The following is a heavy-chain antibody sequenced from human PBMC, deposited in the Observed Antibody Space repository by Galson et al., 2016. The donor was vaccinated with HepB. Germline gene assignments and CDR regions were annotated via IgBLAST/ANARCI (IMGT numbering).Heavy chain of an antibody. CDR3: ARDDYSGGRGSPDY. Sequence: SLRLSCAASGFFFSGRAMSWVRQAPGKGLEWVSGINRYGATTGYAASVKGRFTISRDNSNNTLYLQMNSLTTEDTAAYYCARDDYSGGRGSPDYWGQGTLVTVSS. V-gene: IGHV3-23*01. CDR1: GFFFSGRA. J-gene: IGHJ4*02. D-gene: IGHD4/OR15-4a*01. CDR2: INRYGATT.